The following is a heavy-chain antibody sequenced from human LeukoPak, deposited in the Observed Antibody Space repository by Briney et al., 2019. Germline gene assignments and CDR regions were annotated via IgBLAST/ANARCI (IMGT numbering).Heavy chain of an antibody. CDR3: ARGRLVRGVISDY. J-gene: IGHJ4*02. CDR2: MNPNSGST. V-gene: IGHV1-8*01. CDR1: GYTFTSYD. D-gene: IGHD3-10*01. Sequence: ASVKVSCKASGYTFTSYDINWVRQATGQGLEWMGWMNPNSGSTGYAQKFQGRVTMTRNTSISTAYMELSSLRSEDTAVYYCARGRLVRGVISDYWGQGTLVTVSS.